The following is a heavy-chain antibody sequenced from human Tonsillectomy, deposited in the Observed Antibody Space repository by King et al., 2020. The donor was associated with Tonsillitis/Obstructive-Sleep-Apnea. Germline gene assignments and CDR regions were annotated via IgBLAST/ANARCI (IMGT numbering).Heavy chain of an antibody. Sequence: VQLVESGGGLVQPGGSLRLSCAASGFTFNSFVMGWVRQPPGKGLEWVSGISGSGGDTYYADSVKGRFAISRDNSKNTLYLQMNSLRAEDTAIYYCARFMGVAVRAHFQHWGQGTVVTVSS. V-gene: IGHV3-23*04. J-gene: IGHJ1*01. D-gene: IGHD6-19*01. CDR2: ISGSGGDT. CDR1: GFTFNSFV. CDR3: ARFMGVAVRAHFQH.